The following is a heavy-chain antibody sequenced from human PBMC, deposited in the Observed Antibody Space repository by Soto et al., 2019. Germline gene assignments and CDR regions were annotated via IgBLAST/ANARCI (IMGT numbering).Heavy chain of an antibody. CDR1: GFTCDDYA. CDR2: IRWNSGSI. Sequence: EVQLVESGGGLVQPGRSLRLSCAASGFTCDDYAMHLVRQAPGKGLEWVSGIRWNSGSIGYADSVKGRVTISRDNAKNSLYQQMNSLRAEDTALYYCAKDAGSSFNWFDPWGQGTLVTVSS. V-gene: IGHV3-9*01. CDR3: AKDAGSSFNWFDP. D-gene: IGHD6-13*01. J-gene: IGHJ5*02.